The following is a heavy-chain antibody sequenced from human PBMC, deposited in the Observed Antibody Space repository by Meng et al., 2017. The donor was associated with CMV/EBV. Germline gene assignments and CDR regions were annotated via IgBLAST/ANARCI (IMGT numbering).Heavy chain of an antibody. CDR3: ARLPGTGSGDKDV. V-gene: IGHV3-48*03. Sequence: GGSLRLSCAASGFTFSSYEMNWVRQAPGKGLEWVSYISSSGSTIYYADSVKGRFTISRDNAKNSLYLQMNSLRAEDTAVYYCARLPGTGSGDKDVWGQGTTVTVSS. CDR1: GFTFSSYE. CDR2: ISSSGSTI. D-gene: IGHD3-10*01. J-gene: IGHJ6*02.